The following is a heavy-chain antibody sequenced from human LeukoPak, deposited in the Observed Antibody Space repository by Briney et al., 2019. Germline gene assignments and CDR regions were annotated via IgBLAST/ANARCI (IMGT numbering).Heavy chain of an antibody. CDR2: IYSGGST. CDR3: ARDLYGDYTFDY. CDR1: GFTVSSNY. Sequence: GGSLRLSGAASGFTVSSNYMSWVRQAPGKGLEWVSVIYSGGSTYYADSVKGRFTISRDNSKNTLYLQMNSLRAEDTAVYYCARDLYGDYTFDYWGQGTLVTVSS. D-gene: IGHD4-17*01. J-gene: IGHJ4*02. V-gene: IGHV3-66*01.